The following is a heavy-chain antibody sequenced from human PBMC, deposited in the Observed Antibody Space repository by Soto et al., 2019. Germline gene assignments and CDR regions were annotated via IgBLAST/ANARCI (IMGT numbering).Heavy chain of an antibody. Sequence: SETLSLTCSVSGGSISSSSYYWGWIRQPPGEGLEWIGSIYYSGRTNYNPSLKSRVTISLDTSKNQFSLKLSSVTAADAAVYYCARQEGYTSGCQGYWGQGTLVTVSS. CDR1: GGSISSSSYY. J-gene: IGHJ4*02. CDR2: IYYSGRT. CDR3: ARQEGYTSGCQGY. V-gene: IGHV4-39*01. D-gene: IGHD6-19*01.